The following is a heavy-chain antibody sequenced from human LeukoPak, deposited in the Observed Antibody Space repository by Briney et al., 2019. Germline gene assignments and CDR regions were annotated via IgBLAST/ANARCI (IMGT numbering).Heavy chain of an antibody. CDR2: INAGNGNT. D-gene: IGHD3-16*02. J-gene: IGHJ5*02. CDR1: GYTFTSYA. V-gene: IGHV1-3*01. CDR3: ARGGYYDYVWGSYRPAGNWFDP. Sequence: ASVKVSCKASGYTFTSYAMQWVRQAPGQRLEWMGWINAGNGNTKYSQKFQGRVTITRDTSASTAYMELSSLRSEDTAVYYCARGGYYDYVWGSYRPAGNWFDPWGQGTLVTVSS.